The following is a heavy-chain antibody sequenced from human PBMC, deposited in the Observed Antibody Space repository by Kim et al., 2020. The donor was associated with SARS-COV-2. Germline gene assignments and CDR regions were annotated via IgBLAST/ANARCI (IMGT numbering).Heavy chain of an antibody. CDR3: ARVQVGLTAPIDV. CDR2: LSSNDQS. D-gene: IGHD3-16*01. Sequence: GGSLRLSCSASGFALSGFEVTWVRQAPGKGLEWLACLSSNDQSYYSDYVRGRLTISRHSAKNSVYLRMDSLRVEDTAIYYCARVQVGLTAPIDVWGLGTTVTVSS. CDR1: GFALSGFE. V-gene: IGHV3-48*03. J-gene: IGHJ6*02.